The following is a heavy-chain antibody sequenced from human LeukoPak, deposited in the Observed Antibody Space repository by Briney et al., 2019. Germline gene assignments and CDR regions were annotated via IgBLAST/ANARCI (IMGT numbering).Heavy chain of an antibody. Sequence: PSETLSLTCTVSGGSISSSSYYWGWIRQPPGKGLGWIGSIYYSGSTYYNPSLKSRVTISVDTSKNQFSLKLSSVTAADTALYYCARRSSGYYYNAFDIWGQGTMVTVSS. CDR2: IYYSGST. CDR3: ARRSSGYYYNAFDI. J-gene: IGHJ3*02. V-gene: IGHV4-39*07. D-gene: IGHD3-22*01. CDR1: GGSISSSSYY.